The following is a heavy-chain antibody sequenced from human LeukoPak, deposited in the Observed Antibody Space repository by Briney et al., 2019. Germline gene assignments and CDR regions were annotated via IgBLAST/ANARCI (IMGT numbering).Heavy chain of an antibody. CDR3: ARETFNYGDHVY. CDR2: IIPIFGTA. V-gene: IGHV1-69*01. Sequence: SVKVSCKASGGTFSSYAISWVRQAPGQGLEWMGGIIPIFGTANYAQKFQGRVTITADESTSTAYMELSSLRSEDTAVYYCARETFNYGDHVYWGQGTLVTVSS. D-gene: IGHD4-17*01. CDR1: GGTFSSYA. J-gene: IGHJ4*02.